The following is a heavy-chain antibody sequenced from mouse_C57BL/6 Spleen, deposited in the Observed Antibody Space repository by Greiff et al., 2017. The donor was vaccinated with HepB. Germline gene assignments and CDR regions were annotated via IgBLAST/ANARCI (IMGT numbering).Heavy chain of an antibody. CDR2: IYPGGGYT. CDR3: ARIGLRWYYFDY. J-gene: IGHJ2*01. CDR1: GYTFTNYW. D-gene: IGHD1-1*02. Sequence: QVQLQQSGAELVRPGTSVKMSCKASGYTFTNYWIGWAKQRPGHGLEWIGDIYPGGGYTNYNEKFKGKATLTADKSSRTAYMQFSSLTSEDSAIYYCARIGLRWYYFDYWGQGTTLTVSS. V-gene: IGHV1-63*01.